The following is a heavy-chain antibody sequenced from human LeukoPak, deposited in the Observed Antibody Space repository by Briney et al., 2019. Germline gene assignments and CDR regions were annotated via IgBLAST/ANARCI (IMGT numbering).Heavy chain of an antibody. CDR2: ISDSGGST. V-gene: IGHV3-23*01. J-gene: IGHJ3*02. Sequence: PGGSLRLSCAASGFTFSSYAMSWVRQAPGKELEWVSAISDSGGSTYYADSVKGRFTISRDNSKNTLYLQVNSLRAGDTAVYYCARACSGGSCYLAAFDIWGQGTMVTVSS. CDR1: GFTFSSYA. CDR3: ARACSGGSCYLAAFDI. D-gene: IGHD2-15*01.